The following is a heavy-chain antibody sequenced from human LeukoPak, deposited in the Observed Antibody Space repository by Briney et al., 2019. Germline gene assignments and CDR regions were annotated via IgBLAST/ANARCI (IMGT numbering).Heavy chain of an antibody. Sequence: VASVKVSCKASGGTFSSYAISWVRQAPGQGLEWMGGIIPIFGTANYAQKFQGRVTITTDESTSTAYMELSSLRSEDAAVYYCARSGSSNLKRLHDAFDIWGQGTMVTVSS. J-gene: IGHJ3*02. CDR1: GGTFSSYA. D-gene: IGHD1-26*01. CDR2: IIPIFGTA. CDR3: ARSGSSNLKRLHDAFDI. V-gene: IGHV1-69*05.